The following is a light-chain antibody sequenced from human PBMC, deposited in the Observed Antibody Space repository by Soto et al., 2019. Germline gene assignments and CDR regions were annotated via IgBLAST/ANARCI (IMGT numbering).Light chain of an antibody. Sequence: SRIAPSPSPLSPSVRGRVTITFLASQSISSWLAWYQQKPGKAPKLLIYKASILEGGVPSRFSGSGSGTEFTLTISSLQPDDFASYYCQHYDSYSATLGQGTRLEIK. CDR3: QHYDSYSAT. J-gene: IGKJ5*01. CDR2: KAS. CDR1: QSISSW. V-gene: IGKV1-5*03.